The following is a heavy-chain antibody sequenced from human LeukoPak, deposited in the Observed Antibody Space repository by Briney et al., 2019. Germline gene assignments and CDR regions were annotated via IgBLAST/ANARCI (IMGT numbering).Heavy chain of an antibody. D-gene: IGHD2-21*02. J-gene: IGHJ3*02. CDR2: INSDGSST. CDR3: ARAPVQYCGGDCDAFDI. V-gene: IGHV3-74*01. Sequence: PGGSLGLSCAASGFTFSNFWMHWVRQAPGKGLVWVSRINSDGSSTTYADSVKGRFTISRDNAKNTLYLQMNSLRAGDTAMFYCARAPVQYCGGDCDAFDIWGQGTMVTVSS. CDR1: GFTFSNFW.